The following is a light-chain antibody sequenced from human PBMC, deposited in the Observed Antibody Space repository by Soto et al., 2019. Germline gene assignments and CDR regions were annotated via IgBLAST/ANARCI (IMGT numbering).Light chain of an antibody. CDR3: HQYNYWPPET. Sequence: EMVLTQSPATLSVSLGETATLSCRTSQTFSRNLAWYQHKPGQPPRLLIYAASTRVTGIPARFSGSRSGSEFTLTISSVQSEDCAVYDCHQYNYWPPETFGQGTKVDIK. CDR1: QTFSRN. CDR2: AAS. V-gene: IGKV3-15*01. J-gene: IGKJ1*01.